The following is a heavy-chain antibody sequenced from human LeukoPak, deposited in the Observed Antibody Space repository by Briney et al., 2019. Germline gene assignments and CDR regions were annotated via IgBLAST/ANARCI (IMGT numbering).Heavy chain of an antibody. CDR3: ARHPLKAYVSDWFDP. J-gene: IGHJ5*02. CDR2: IFYSGST. D-gene: IGHD3-10*02. Sequence: SETLSLTCSVSGASITSSSFYWGWIRQPPGKGLEWIASIFYSGSTYHNPSLKSRVTISVDTSKSQFSLKLSSVTAADTAVYFCARHPLKAYVSDWFDPWGQGTLVTVSS. V-gene: IGHV4-39*01. CDR1: GASITSSSFY.